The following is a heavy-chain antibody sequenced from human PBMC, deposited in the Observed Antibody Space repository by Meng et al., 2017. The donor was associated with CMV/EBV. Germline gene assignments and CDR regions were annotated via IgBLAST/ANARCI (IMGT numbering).Heavy chain of an antibody. CDR1: GYTFTGYY. V-gene: IGHV1-2*02. D-gene: IGHD1-26*01. Sequence: ASVKVSCKASGYTFTGYYMNWVRQAPGQGLEWMGWINPNSGGTNYAQKFQGRVTMTRDTSISTAYMELSRLRSDDTAVDYCASDNLYSYSPYYGMDVWGQGTTVTVSS. J-gene: IGHJ6*02. CDR2: INPNSGGT. CDR3: ASDNLYSYSPYYGMDV.